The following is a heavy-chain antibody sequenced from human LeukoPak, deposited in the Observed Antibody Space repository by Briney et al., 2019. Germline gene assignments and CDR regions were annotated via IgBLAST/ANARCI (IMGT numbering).Heavy chain of an antibody. CDR2: ISYDGSNK. J-gene: IGHJ4*02. Sequence: GGSLRLSCAASGFTFSSYGMHWVRQAPGKGLEWVAVISYDGSNKYYADSVKGRFTISRDNSKNTLYLQMNSLRAEDTAVYYCAKGYYYGSGSYYGPFDYWGQGTLVTVSS. CDR3: AKGYYYGSGSYYGPFDY. CDR1: GFTFSSYG. V-gene: IGHV3-30*18. D-gene: IGHD3-10*01.